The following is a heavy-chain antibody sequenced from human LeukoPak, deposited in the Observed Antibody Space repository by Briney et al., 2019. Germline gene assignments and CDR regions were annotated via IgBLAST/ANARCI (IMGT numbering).Heavy chain of an antibody. Sequence: PGGSLRLSCAASGFTFSDYSMNWVRQAPGKGLEWVSSISSSSSSIYYVDSVEGRFAVSRDNAKKTLFLQMISLRVEDTAVYYCARDSAFTLDYWGQGTLVTVSP. CDR2: ISSSSSSI. CDR1: GFTFSDYS. J-gene: IGHJ4*02. V-gene: IGHV3-21*01. CDR3: ARDSAFTLDY.